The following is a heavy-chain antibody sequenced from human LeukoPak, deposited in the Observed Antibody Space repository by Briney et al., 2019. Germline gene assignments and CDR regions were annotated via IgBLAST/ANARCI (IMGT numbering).Heavy chain of an antibody. CDR3: AREGGYSGSYRDCYFDY. J-gene: IGHJ4*02. V-gene: IGHV3-30*03. CDR1: GFTFSSYG. D-gene: IGHD1-26*01. CDR2: ISYDGSNK. Sequence: QTGGSLRLSCAASGFTFSSYGMHWVRQAPGKGLEWVAVISYDGSNKYYADSVKGRFTISRDNSKNTLYLQMNSLRAEDTAVYYCAREGGYSGSYRDCYFDYWGQGTLVTVSS.